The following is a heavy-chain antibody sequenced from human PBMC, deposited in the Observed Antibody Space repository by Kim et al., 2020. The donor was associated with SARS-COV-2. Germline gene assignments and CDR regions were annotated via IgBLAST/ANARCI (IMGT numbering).Heavy chain of an antibody. CDR2: ISSSSSYI. CDR1: GFTFSSYS. Sequence: GGSLRLSCAASGFTFSSYSMNWVRQAPGKGLEWVSSISSSSSYIYYADSVKGRFTISRDNAKNSLYLQMNSLRAEDTAVYYCARRLEWAYCGGDCYPSTYYYYGMDVWGQGTTVTVSS. V-gene: IGHV3-21*01. CDR3: ARRLEWAYCGGDCYPSTYYYYGMDV. D-gene: IGHD2-21*02. J-gene: IGHJ6*02.